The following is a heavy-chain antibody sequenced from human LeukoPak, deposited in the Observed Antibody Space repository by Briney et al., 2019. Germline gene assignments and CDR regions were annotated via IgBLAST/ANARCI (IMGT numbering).Heavy chain of an antibody. D-gene: IGHD6-6*01. J-gene: IGHJ4*02. CDR3: ASSWSSSSVSGDY. CDR1: GFTFSSYS. CDR2: ISSSSSYI. Sequence: PGGSLRLSCAASGFTFSSYSMNWVRQAPGKGLEWVSSISSSSSYIYYADSVKGRFTISRDSAKNSLYLQMNSLRAEDTAVYYCASSWSSSSVSGDYWGQGTLVTVSS. V-gene: IGHV3-21*01.